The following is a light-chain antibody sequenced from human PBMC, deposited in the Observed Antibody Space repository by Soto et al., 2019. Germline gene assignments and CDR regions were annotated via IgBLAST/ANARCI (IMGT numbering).Light chain of an antibody. CDR2: DVS. J-gene: IGKJ1*01. CDR3: QQYGTYSRT. Sequence: DIQMTPSPSTLSASVGDRVTITCRASQTISGTLAWYQQKPGKAPKLLMYDVSSLERGVPSRFSGSGSGTEFSLTISSLQPDDFATYYCQQYGTYSRTFGQGTKVDIK. V-gene: IGKV1-5*01. CDR1: QTISGT.